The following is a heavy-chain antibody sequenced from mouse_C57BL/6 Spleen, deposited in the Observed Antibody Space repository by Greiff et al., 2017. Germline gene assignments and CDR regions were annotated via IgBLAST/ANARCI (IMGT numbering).Heavy chain of an antibody. D-gene: IGHD1-1*01. Sequence: EVKLMESGAELVRPGASVKLSCTASGFNIKDYYMHWVKQRPEQGLEWIGRIDPEDGDTEYAPKFQGKATMTADTSSNTAYLQLSSLTSEDTSVYYCTTSYYDSSYWYFGGWGTGATVTFSS. CDR3: TTSYYDSSYWYFGG. CDR1: GFNIKDYY. J-gene: IGHJ1*03. CDR2: IDPEDGDT. V-gene: IGHV14-1*01.